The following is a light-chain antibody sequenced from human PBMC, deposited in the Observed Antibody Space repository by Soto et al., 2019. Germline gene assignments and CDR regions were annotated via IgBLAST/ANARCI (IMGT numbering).Light chain of an antibody. V-gene: IGKV1-5*01. J-gene: IGKJ2*01. CDR1: QSINNW. CDR3: QHYNRYPYT. CDR2: DAS. Sequence: DIQRTQSPSPLPASLGDRVTITCRASQSINNWLAWYQQKRGQAPQLXIYDASRVKTGVPSRFTASGSGTEFTLTINTLKADDSATYFCQHYNRYPYTFGQGTKVDIK.